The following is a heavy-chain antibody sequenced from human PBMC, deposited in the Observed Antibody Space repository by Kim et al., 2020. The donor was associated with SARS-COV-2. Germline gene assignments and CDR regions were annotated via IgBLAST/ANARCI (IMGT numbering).Heavy chain of an antibody. J-gene: IGHJ3*02. V-gene: IGHV6-1*01. CDR3: ARVDRRINHAFDI. Sequence: YAVSVKSRIHISADASKNPFTLRLNSVTPEDTAVYYCARVDRRINHAFDIWDQGTMVTVSS. D-gene: IGHD3-10*01.